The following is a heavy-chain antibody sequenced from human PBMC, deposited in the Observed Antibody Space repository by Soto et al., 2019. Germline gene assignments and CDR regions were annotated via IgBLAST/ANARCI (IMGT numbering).Heavy chain of an antibody. V-gene: IGHV1-18*01. CDR3: ARDSPCGSGSYYNRGGMDV. CDR1: GYTFTSYG. CDR2: ISAYNGNT. Sequence: ASVKVSCKASGYTFTSYGISWVRQAPGQGLEWMGWISAYNGNTNYAQKLQGRVTMTTDTSTSTAYMELRSLRSDDTAVYYCARDSPCGSGSYYNRGGMDVWGQGTTVTGSS. D-gene: IGHD3-10*01. J-gene: IGHJ6*02.